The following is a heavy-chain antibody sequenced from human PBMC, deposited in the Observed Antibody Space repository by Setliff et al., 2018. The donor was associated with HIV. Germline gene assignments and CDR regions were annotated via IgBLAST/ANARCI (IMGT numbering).Heavy chain of an antibody. D-gene: IGHD1-26*01. CDR1: GGSFSGYY. CDR3: ARYRSKLDWFDP. CDR2: INHSGST. Sequence: SETLSLTCTVYGGSFSGYYWSWIRQPPGKGLEWIGEINHSGSTNYNPSLTSRVTISVHTSKNQFSLKLSSVTAADTAVYYCARYRSKLDWFDPWGQGTLVTVSS. J-gene: IGHJ5*02. V-gene: IGHV4-34*01.